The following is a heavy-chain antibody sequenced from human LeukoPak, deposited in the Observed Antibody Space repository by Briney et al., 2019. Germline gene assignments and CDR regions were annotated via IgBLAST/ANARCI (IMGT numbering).Heavy chain of an antibody. CDR1: GFCFSSDS. Sequence: GGSLRLSCVASGFCFSSDSMNWVRQAPGKGMEWVSDIDSTSGYIYYADSVKGRFTISRDNAKNSLYLQMNSLSAEDTAVYYCARDTSGSYPITYFDSWGQGALVTVSS. J-gene: IGHJ4*02. V-gene: IGHV3-21*01. CDR2: IDSTSGYI. D-gene: IGHD3-10*01. CDR3: ARDTSGSYPITYFDS.